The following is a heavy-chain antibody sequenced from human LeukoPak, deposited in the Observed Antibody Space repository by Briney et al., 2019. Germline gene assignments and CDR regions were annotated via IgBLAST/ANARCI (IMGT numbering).Heavy chain of an antibody. CDR1: GFTLSSYD. D-gene: IGHD3-3*01. Sequence: GESLRLSCAASGFTLSSYDMYWVRQAPGKGLEWVALIRYDGRNKYYADSVEGRFTISRDNSKNTLYLQMNSLTAEDTAVYCCAKSRRDYDFWSGYYWGQGTLVTVSS. J-gene: IGHJ4*02. V-gene: IGHV3-30*02. CDR2: IRYDGRNK. CDR3: AKSRRDYDFWSGYY.